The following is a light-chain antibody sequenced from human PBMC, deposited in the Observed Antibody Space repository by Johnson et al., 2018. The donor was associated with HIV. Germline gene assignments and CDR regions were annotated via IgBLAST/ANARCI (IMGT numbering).Light chain of an antibody. V-gene: IGLV1-51*02. Sequence: QSVLTQPPSVSAAPGQRVTISCSGSSSNIGDNYVSWYQQLPGTAPKLLIYENNKRPSEIPDRFSGSKSGTSATLGITGLQTGDEADYYCLTWDSSLGVVFGTGTKVTVI. CDR3: LTWDSSLGVV. J-gene: IGLJ1*01. CDR2: ENN. CDR1: SSNIGDNY.